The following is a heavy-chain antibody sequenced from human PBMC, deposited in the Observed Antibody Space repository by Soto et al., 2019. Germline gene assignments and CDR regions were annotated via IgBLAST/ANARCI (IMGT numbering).Heavy chain of an antibody. Sequence: GESLKISCKASGYSFSSYWIGWVRQMPGKGLEWMGIIYPGDSEIRFSPSFQGQVTLSADKSTSTAYLQWNSLKASDTAIYYCVRSDSGGWYFFHYCAQGLPVTVSS. J-gene: IGHJ4*02. V-gene: IGHV5-51*01. CDR1: GYSFSSYW. CDR3: VRSDSGGWYFFHY. CDR2: IYPGDSEI. D-gene: IGHD6-19*01.